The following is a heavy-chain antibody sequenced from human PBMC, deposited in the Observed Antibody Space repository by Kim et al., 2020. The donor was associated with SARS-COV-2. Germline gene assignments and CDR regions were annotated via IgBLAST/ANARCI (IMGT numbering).Heavy chain of an antibody. D-gene: IGHD2-21*02. Sequence: SETLSLTCTVSGGSVSSGSYYWSWIRQPPGKGLEWIGYIYYSGSTNYNPSLKSRVTISVDTSKNQFSLKLSSVTAADTAVYYCARAPRTVVTPDNWFDPWGQGTLVTVSS. V-gene: IGHV4-61*01. CDR2: IYYSGST. CDR1: GGSVSSGSYY. J-gene: IGHJ5*02. CDR3: ARAPRTVVTPDNWFDP.